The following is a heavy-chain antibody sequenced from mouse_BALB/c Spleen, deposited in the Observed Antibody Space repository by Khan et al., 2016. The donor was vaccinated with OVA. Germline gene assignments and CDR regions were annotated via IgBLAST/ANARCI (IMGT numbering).Heavy chain of an antibody. J-gene: IGHJ3*01. D-gene: IGHD1-1*01. V-gene: IGHV5-6*01. Sequence: EVKLMESGGDLVKPGGSLKLSCAASGFTFSTYGMSWVRQTPDKRLEWVATISSGGSYTYYPDSVKGRFTISRDNAKNTLYLQMSSLKSEDTAMYYCARLAYYYGSEGFAYWGQGTLVTVSA. CDR2: ISSGGSYT. CDR3: ARLAYYYGSEGFAY. CDR1: GFTFSTYG.